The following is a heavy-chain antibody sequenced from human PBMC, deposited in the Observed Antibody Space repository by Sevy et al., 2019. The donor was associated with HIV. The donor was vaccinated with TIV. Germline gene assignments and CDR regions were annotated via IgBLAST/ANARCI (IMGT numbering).Heavy chain of an antibody. CDR2: IKQGGSEK. CDR1: GFTFSSYW. D-gene: IGHD2-21*02. CDR3: ARGGDDGAFDI. Sequence: GGSPRLSCAASGFTFSSYWMSWVRQAPGKGLEWVANIKQGGSEKYYVDSVKGRFTISRDNAKNSLYLQMNSLRAEDTAVYYCARGGDDGAFDIWGQGTMVTVSS. V-gene: IGHV3-7*01. J-gene: IGHJ3*02.